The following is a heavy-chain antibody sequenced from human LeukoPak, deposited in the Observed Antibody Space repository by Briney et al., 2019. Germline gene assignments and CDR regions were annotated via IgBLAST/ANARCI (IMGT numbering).Heavy chain of an antibody. J-gene: IGHJ6*02. CDR1: GFTVSSNY. CDR3: ARERVVPALQNYYYYGMDV. CDR2: IYSGGST. D-gene: IGHD2-2*01. Sequence: PGGSLRLSCAASGFTVSSNYMSWVRQAPGKGLERASVIYSGGSTYYADSVKGRFTSSRDNSQNTLYLQMNSLRAEDTAVYYCARERVVPALQNYYYYGMDVWGQGTTVTVSS. V-gene: IGHV3-53*01.